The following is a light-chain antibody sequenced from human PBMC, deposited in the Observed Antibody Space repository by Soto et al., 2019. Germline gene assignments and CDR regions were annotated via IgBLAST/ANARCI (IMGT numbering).Light chain of an antibody. CDR1: QSVSSN. V-gene: IGKV3-15*01. CDR3: QQYNNWPPWT. Sequence: EIVMTQSPATLSVSPGERATLSCRASQSVSSNLAWYQQKPGQAPRLLIYGASTRATVIPAWFSGSGSGTEFTLTISSLQYEDFAVYYCQQYNNWPPWTFGQGTKVEIK. J-gene: IGKJ1*01. CDR2: GAS.